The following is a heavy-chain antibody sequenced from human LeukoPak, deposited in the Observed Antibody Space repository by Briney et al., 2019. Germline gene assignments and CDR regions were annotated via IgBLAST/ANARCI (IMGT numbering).Heavy chain of an antibody. D-gene: IGHD6-13*01. CDR1: GFTFSNYD. CDR2: IGYNGNNE. Sequence: GGSLRLSCAASGFTFSNYDVHWVRQAPGKGLEWVAFIGYNGNNEFYKESVKGRFTISRDNSKNTVYLQMNSLRREDTAVYYCAPRRAAGDNPDAFDIWGQGTMVTVS. CDR3: APRRAAGDNPDAFDI. J-gene: IGHJ3*02. V-gene: IGHV3-30*02.